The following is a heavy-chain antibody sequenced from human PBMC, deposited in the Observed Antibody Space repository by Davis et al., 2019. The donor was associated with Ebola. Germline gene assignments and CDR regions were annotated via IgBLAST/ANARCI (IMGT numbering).Heavy chain of an antibody. V-gene: IGHV3-15*01. CDR2: IKSKTDGGTT. J-gene: IGHJ6*04. D-gene: IGHD6-13*01. CDR3: TDSWYYYGMDV. CDR1: GFTFSNAW. Sequence: PGGSLRLSCAASGFTFSNAWMSWVRQAPGKGLEWVGRIKSKTDGGTTDCAAPVKGRFTISRDDSKNTLYLQMNSLKTEDTAVYYCTDSWYYYGMDVWGKGTTVTVSS.